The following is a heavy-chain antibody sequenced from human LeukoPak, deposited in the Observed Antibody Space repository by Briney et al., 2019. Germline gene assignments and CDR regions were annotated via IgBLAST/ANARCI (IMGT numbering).Heavy chain of an antibody. J-gene: IGHJ4*02. V-gene: IGHV3-30*02. CDR3: AKDLLVRRQLDY. D-gene: IGHD6-6*01. CDR2: IRYDGSNK. CDR1: GFTFSSYG. Sequence: PGGSLRLSCAASGFTFSSYGMHWVRQAPGKGLEWVAFIRYDGSNKYYADSVKGRFTISRDNSKNTLYLQMNSLRAEDTAVYYCAKDLLVRRQLDYWGQGTLVTVSS.